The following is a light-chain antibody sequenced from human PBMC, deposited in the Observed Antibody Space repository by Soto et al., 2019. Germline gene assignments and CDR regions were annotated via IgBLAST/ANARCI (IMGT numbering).Light chain of an antibody. J-gene: IGKJ1*01. V-gene: IGKV1-27*01. Sequence: GDRVTITCRASQGITNHLAWYQQKPGKAPRLLIFAALTLHSGVSSRFSGSQSGTDFALTISRVEAEDVGVYYCMQGTHWPRTFGQGTKVDIK. CDR3: MQGTHWPRT. CDR1: QGITNH. CDR2: AAL.